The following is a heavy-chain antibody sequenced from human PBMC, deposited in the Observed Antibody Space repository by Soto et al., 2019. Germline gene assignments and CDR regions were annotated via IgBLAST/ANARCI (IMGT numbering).Heavy chain of an antibody. CDR3: AKARQLAYCGGDCYSGLGY. CDR2: ISGSGGST. V-gene: IGHV3-23*01. D-gene: IGHD2-21*02. CDR1: GFTFSSYA. Sequence: EVQLLESRGGLVQPGGSLRLSCAASGFTFSSYAMSWVRQAPGKGLEWVSAISGSGGSTYYADSVKGRFTISRDNSKNTLYLQMNSLRAEDTAVYYCAKARQLAYCGGDCYSGLGYWGQGTLVTVSS. J-gene: IGHJ4*02.